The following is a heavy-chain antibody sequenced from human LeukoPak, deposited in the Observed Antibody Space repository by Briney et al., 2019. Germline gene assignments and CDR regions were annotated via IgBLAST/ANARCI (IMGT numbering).Heavy chain of an antibody. CDR3: ARSSRYCSGGSCSTTFDP. CDR2: ISTSSSYI. Sequence: GGSLRLSCAASGFTFSSYSMNWVRQAPGKGLEWVSSISTSSSYIYYADSVKGRFTISRDNAKNSLFLQMNSLRAEDTAVYYCARSSRYCSGGSCSTTFDPWGQGTLVTVSS. CDR1: GFTFSSYS. V-gene: IGHV3-21*01. J-gene: IGHJ5*02. D-gene: IGHD2-15*01.